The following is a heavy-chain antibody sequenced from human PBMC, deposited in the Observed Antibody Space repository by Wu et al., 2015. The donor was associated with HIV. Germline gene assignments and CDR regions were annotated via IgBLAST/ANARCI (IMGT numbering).Heavy chain of an antibody. V-gene: IGHV1-18*04. CDR2: VSAWDGRT. CDR3: ARGGHCTQGVCYHLEF. J-gene: IGHJ4*02. CDR1: GYTFTAFY. D-gene: IGHD2-8*01. Sequence: QVQLVQSGAEVKKPGASVKVSCKASGYTFTAFYLHWVRLAPGQRLEWVGWVSAWDGRTNYAQNLQGRVAMTTDSSTDTAYMELKSLTSDDTAVYFCARGGHCTQGVCYHLEFWGQGTLVTVSS.